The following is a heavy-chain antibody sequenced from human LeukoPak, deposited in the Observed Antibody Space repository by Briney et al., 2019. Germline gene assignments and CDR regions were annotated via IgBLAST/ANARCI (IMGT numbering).Heavy chain of an antibody. V-gene: IGHV3-23*01. Sequence: LTGGSLRLSCAASGFTFSTYALSWVRQAPGKGLEWVSSISGSAGGTYYADSVKGRFTISRDNSKNTLYLQMHSLRAEDTAVYYCAKNWVASSWLNWFDPWGQGTLVTVSS. CDR2: ISGSAGGT. J-gene: IGHJ5*02. CDR1: GFTFSTYA. D-gene: IGHD6-13*01. CDR3: AKNWVASSWLNWFDP.